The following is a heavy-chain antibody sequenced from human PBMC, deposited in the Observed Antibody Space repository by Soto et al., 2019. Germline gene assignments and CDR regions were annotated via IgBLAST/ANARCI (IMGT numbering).Heavy chain of an antibody. CDR2: ISGYNHNT. CDR3: ARGYASSSDWLDT. Sequence: AAVKVSCKASGYTFTSYAISWVRQAPGQGLEWMGWISGYNHNTKYAQKFQGRLTMTTDTSTSTAYMELRSLRSDDTAVYYCARGYASSSDWLDTWGQGTLVIVSS. V-gene: IGHV1-18*01. CDR1: GYTFTSYA. J-gene: IGHJ5*02. D-gene: IGHD3-16*01.